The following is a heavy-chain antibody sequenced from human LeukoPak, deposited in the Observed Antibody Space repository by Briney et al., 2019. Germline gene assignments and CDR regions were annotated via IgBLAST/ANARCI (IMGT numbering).Heavy chain of an antibody. V-gene: IGHV3-15*01. CDR1: GFIFSNAW. J-gene: IGHJ4*02. D-gene: IGHD3-9*01. Sequence: GSHRLSCAASGFIFSNAWLSWVRQPPGKGLEWVGRIKSKTDGGTTDHAAPVNGRFTVSRHDSKNTLFLQMNSLKAEDTAVYYCATGFVRLPNWGQGTLVTDSS. CDR2: IKSKTDGGTT. CDR3: ATGFVRLPN.